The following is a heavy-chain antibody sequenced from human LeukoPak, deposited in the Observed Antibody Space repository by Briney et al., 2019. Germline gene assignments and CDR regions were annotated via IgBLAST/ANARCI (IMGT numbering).Heavy chain of an antibody. CDR2: INEDASEK. J-gene: IGHJ6*03. CDR3: ARMYLDFWGGSKYYYYMDV. CDR1: GFTFSDYS. Sequence: GGSLRLSCTASGFTFSDYSMAWVRQAPGKGLEWVSNINEDASEKPYVDSAKVRFVISRENAENSLSLQMNSLRAEDTAVNYCARMYLDFWGGSKYYYYMDVWGKGTTVTISS. D-gene: IGHD3-3*01. V-gene: IGHV3-7*02.